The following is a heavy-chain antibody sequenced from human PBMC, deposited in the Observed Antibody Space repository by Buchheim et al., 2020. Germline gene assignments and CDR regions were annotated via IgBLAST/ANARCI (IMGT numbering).Heavy chain of an antibody. V-gene: IGHV3-30*04. Sequence: QVQLVESGGGMVQPGRSLRLSCAASGFTFSRHAIHWVRQAPGKGLEWVAVIPDDGRNKYYADSVKGRFSISRGNSKNTLYLQMNSLRAEDTAVYYCARDNYHDSSGYRNPDYYFDYWGQGTL. CDR3: ARDNYHDSSGYRNPDYYFDY. J-gene: IGHJ4*02. D-gene: IGHD3-22*01. CDR2: IPDDGRNK. CDR1: GFTFSRHA.